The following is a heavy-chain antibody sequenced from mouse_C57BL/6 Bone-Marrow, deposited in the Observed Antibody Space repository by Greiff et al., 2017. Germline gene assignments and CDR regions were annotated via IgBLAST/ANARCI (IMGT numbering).Heavy chain of an antibody. CDR1: GYAFTNYL. J-gene: IGHJ4*01. CDR3: ARDYDYDGGY. V-gene: IGHV1-54*01. D-gene: IGHD2-4*01. Sequence: QVQLQQSGAELVRPGTSVKVSCKASGYAFTNYLIEWVKQRPGQGLEWIGVINPGSGGTNYNEKFKGKATLTADKSSSTAYMQLSSLTSEDSAVYFCARDYDYDGGYWGQGTSVTVSS. CDR2: INPGSGGT.